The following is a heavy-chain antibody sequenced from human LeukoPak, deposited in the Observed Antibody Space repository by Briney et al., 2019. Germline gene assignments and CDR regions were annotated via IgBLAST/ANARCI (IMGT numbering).Heavy chain of an antibody. D-gene: IGHD3-10*01. CDR3: ARSSYSSGSYYKYGMDV. Sequence: GGSLRLSCAASRFTFSTYSINWVRQAPGKGLEWVSYISSDSSSIYYADSVKGRFTISRDNAKNSLYLQMNSLRDEDTAVYYCARSSYSSGSYYKYGMDVWGQGTTVTVSS. J-gene: IGHJ6*02. CDR1: RFTFSTYS. CDR2: ISSDSSSI. V-gene: IGHV3-48*02.